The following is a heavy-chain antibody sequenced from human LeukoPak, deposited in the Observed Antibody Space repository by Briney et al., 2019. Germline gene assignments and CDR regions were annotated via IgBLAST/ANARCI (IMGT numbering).Heavy chain of an antibody. CDR2: TWYDGRNN. Sequence: SGGSLRLSCAASGFTFRNYAMSWVRQAPGKGLEWVAVTWYDGRNNYYAASVKGRFTISRDDSKTTVYLLMNSLRAEDTAVYYCAREVAPLYFHYGMDVWGEGTTVTVSS. CDR3: AREVAPLYFHYGMDV. D-gene: IGHD2-21*01. J-gene: IGHJ6*01. CDR1: GFTFRNYA. V-gene: IGHV3-33*08.